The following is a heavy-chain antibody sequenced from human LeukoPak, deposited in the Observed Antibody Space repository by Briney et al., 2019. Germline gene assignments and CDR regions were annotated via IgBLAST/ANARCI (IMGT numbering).Heavy chain of an antibody. V-gene: IGHV1-2*02. J-gene: IGHJ5*02. CDR1: GYTFTGYY. CDR2: INSNSGFT. Sequence: VKVSCKASGYTFTGYYMNWVRQAPGQGLEWMGWINSNSGFTKYAQKFQGRVTMTRDTSITTVYMDLTRLTSDDTAVYYCARNFDMKGFDPWGQGTLVTVSS. D-gene: IGHD3-9*01. CDR3: ARNFDMKGFDP.